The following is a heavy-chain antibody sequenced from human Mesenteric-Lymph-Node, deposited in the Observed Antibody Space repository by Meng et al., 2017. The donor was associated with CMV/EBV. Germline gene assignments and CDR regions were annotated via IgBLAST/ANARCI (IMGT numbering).Heavy chain of an antibody. V-gene: IGHV4-61*01. CDR1: GASVSSGTSC. J-gene: IGHJ4*02. CDR3: ARDYRDIFSGYYVDY. D-gene: IGHD3-9*01. Sequence: SGASVSSGTSCWTWVRQPPGKGLEWIGYIYYSGSTDYNPSLKSRVSMSVDTSKNQFSLKLSSVTAADTAMYYCARDYRDIFSGYYVDYWGQGTLVTVSS. CDR2: IYYSGST.